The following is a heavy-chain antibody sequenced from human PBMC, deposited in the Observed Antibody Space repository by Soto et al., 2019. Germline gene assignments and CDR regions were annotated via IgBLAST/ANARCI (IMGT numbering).Heavy chain of an antibody. V-gene: IGHV4-30-4*01. CDR3: ARFGITGSYYFDY. CDR1: GGSISSGDYY. CDR2: IYYSGST. D-gene: IGHD1-20*01. Sequence: ASETLSLTCTVSGGSISSGDYYWSWIRQPPGKGLEWIGYIYYSGSTYYNPSLKSRVTISVDTSKNQFSLKLSSVTAADTAVYYCARFGITGSYYFDYWGQGTLVTVSS. J-gene: IGHJ4*02.